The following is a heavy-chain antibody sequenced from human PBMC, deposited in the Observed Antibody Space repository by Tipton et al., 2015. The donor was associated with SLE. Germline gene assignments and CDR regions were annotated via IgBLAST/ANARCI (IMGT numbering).Heavy chain of an antibody. CDR3: ARGGEQQLVPPYYYGMDV. D-gene: IGHD6-13*01. J-gene: IGHJ6*02. CDR1: GGSISSYY. CDR2: IYYSGST. V-gene: IGHV4-59*01. Sequence: TLSLTCTVSGGSISSYYWSWIRQPPGKGLEWIGYIYYSGSTNYNPSLKSRVTISVDTSKNQFSLKLSSVTAADTAVYYCARGGEQQLVPPYYYGMDVWGQGTTVTVSS.